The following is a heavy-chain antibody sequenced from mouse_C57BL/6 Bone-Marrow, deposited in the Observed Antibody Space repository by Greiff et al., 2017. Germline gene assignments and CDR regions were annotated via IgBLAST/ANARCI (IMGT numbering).Heavy chain of an antibody. Sequence: EVKLVESGGGLVQPGGSLSLSCAASGFTFTDSYMSWVSQPPGKALEWLGFISNKANGYTTEYSASVKGRFTISRDNSQSILYLQMNARRAEDSATYYCARSITSVVDAMDYWGQGTSVTVAS. CDR3: ARSITSVVDAMDY. J-gene: IGHJ4*01. CDR2: ISNKANGYTT. V-gene: IGHV7-3*01. CDR1: GFTFTDSY. D-gene: IGHD1-1*01.